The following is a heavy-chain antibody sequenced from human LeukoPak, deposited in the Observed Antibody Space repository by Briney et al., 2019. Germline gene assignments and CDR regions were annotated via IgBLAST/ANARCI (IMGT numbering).Heavy chain of an antibody. J-gene: IGHJ4*02. CDR1: GYSFASYW. CDR2: IYPGDSDT. V-gene: IGHV5-51*01. CDR3: ARRASSWWFDY. D-gene: IGHD6-13*01. Sequence: GASLKISCKGSGYSFASYWIGWVRQMPGKGLEWMGIIYPGDSDTRYSPSFQGQVTISADKSISTAYLQWSSLKASDTAIYYCARRASSWWFDYWGQGTLVTVSS.